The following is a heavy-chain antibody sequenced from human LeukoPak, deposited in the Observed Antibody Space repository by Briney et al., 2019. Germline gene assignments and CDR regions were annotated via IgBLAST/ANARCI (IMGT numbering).Heavy chain of an antibody. V-gene: IGHV4-34*01. CDR2: INHSGST. Sequence: PSETLSLTCAVYGGSFSGYYWSWTRQPPGKGLEWIGEINHSGSTNYNPSLKSRVTISVDTSKNQSSLKLSSVTAADTAVYYCARVIAAAGTIWFGPWGQGTLVTVSS. D-gene: IGHD6-13*01. J-gene: IGHJ5*02. CDR1: GGSFSGYY. CDR3: ARVIAAAGTIWFGP.